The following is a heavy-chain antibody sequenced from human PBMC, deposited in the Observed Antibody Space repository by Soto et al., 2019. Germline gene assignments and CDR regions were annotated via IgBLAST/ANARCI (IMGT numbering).Heavy chain of an antibody. CDR1: GFTFSRYW. V-gene: IGHV3-74*01. CDR3: ERGGADTAMAHDY. CDR2: INPDGSST. Sequence: GGSLRLSCAASGFTFSRYWMHWVRQAPGKGLAWVSRINPDGSSTNYADSVKGRFTISRDSAKNTLYLQVNSARVEDTAVYYCERGGADTAMAHDYWGQGNLVIIS. J-gene: IGHJ4*02. D-gene: IGHD5-18*01.